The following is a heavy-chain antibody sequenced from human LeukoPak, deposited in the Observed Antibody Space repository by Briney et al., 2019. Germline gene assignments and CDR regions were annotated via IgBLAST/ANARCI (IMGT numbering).Heavy chain of an antibody. V-gene: IGHV4-34*01. J-gene: IGHJ1*01. D-gene: IGHD3-22*01. Sequence: SETLSLTCAVYGGSFSGYYWSWIRQPPGKGLEWIGEVNHSGSTNYNPSLKSRVTISVDTSKNQFSLKLSSVTAADTAVYYCARDGTYYYDSSGLQYEYFHHWGQGTLVTVSS. CDR1: GGSFSGYY. CDR2: VNHSGST. CDR3: ARDGTYYYDSSGLQYEYFHH.